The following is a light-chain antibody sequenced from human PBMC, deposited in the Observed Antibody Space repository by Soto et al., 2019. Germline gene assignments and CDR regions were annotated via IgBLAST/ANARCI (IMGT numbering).Light chain of an antibody. Sequence: QSVLTQPASVSGSPGQSITISCTGTSSDIGAYDYVSWFQQHPDKAPKLMISEVTNRPSGVSDRFSGSKSGNAASLTISGLQAEDEAYYYCSSYTTSSTLVFGTGTKVTVL. CDR2: EVT. V-gene: IGLV2-14*01. CDR3: SSYTTSSTLV. CDR1: SSDIGAYDY. J-gene: IGLJ1*01.